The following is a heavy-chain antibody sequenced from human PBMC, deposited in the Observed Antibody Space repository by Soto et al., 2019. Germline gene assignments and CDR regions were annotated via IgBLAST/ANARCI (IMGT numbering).Heavy chain of an antibody. CDR3: ARAGIRYSGSYYGY. CDR2: IKQDGSEK. V-gene: IGHV3-7*01. J-gene: IGHJ4*02. Sequence: PGWSLRLSCASSVFTFSSYWMRWVRQAPGKGLEWVANIKQDGSEKYYVDSVKGRFTISRDNAKNSLYLQMNSLRAEDTAVYYCARAGIRYSGSYYGYWGQGTLVTVSS. D-gene: IGHD1-26*01. CDR1: VFTFSSYW.